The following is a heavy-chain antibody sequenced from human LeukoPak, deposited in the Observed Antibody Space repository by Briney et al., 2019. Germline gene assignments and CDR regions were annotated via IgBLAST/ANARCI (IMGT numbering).Heavy chain of an antibody. CDR1: GYSISSGYY. CDR3: AREPSFEGFGELLPWGHFDY. Sequence: SETLSLTCTVSGYSISSGYYWGWIRQPPGKGLEWIGSIYHSGSTYYNPSLKSRVTISVDTSKNQFSLKLSSVTAADTAVYYCAREPSFEGFGELLPWGHFDYWGQGTLVTVSS. CDR2: IYHSGST. J-gene: IGHJ4*02. D-gene: IGHD3-10*01. V-gene: IGHV4-38-2*02.